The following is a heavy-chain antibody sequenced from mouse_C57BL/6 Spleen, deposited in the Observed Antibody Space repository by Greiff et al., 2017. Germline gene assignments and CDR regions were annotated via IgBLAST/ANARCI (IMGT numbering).Heavy chain of an antibody. J-gene: IGHJ3*01. CDR2: IWSGGST. V-gene: IGHV2-2*01. CDR1: GFSLTSYG. CDR3: ARNADYDGYSFAY. D-gene: IGHD2-3*01. Sequence: QVQLQQSGPGLVQPSQSLSITCTVSGFSLTSYGVHWVRPSPGKGLEWLGVIWSGGSTDYNAAFISRLSISKDNSKSQVFFKMNSLHADGTAIYYCARNADYDGYSFAYWGQGTLVTVSA.